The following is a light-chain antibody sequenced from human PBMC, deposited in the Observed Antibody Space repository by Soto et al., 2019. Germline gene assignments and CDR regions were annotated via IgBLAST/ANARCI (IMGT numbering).Light chain of an antibody. J-gene: IGLJ1*01. CDR2: EVS. V-gene: IGLV2-23*02. CDR1: SGDVGSYNF. CDR3: CADAGRSTYV. Sequence: QSVLTQPASVSGSPGQSITISCTRASGDVGSYNFVSWYQQHPGEVPKVLIYEVSKRPSGVSDRFSGSKSGNTASLTISGHQAEDEADYYCCADAGRSTYVFGTGTKLTVL.